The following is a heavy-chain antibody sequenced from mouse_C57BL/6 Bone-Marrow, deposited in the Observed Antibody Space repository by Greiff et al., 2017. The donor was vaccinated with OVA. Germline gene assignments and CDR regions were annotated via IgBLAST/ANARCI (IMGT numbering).Heavy chain of an antibody. CDR2: IYPGGGYT. CDR1: GYTFTNYW. D-gene: IGHD2-3*01. CDR3: ARGDGLGAMDY. V-gene: IGHV1-63*01. J-gene: IGHJ4*01. Sequence: VQLMESGAELVRPGTSVKMSCKASGYTFTNYWIGWAKQRPGHGLEWIGDIYPGGGYTNYNEKFKGKATLTADKSSSTAYMQFSSLTSEDSAIYYCARGDGLGAMDYWGQGTSVTVSS.